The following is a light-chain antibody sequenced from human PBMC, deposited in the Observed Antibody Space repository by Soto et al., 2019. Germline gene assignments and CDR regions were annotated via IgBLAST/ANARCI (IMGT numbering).Light chain of an antibody. CDR3: QRYNAAPFT. J-gene: IGKJ3*01. Sequence: DIQMTQSPSSLSASVGDRVTITCRASQGISNYLAWYQQKPGKVPRLLIFAASTLQSGAPSRFRGAGSETDFTLTINGLQPEDVATYYCQRYNAAPFTFGPGTKVDIK. CDR2: AAS. V-gene: IGKV1-27*01. CDR1: QGISNY.